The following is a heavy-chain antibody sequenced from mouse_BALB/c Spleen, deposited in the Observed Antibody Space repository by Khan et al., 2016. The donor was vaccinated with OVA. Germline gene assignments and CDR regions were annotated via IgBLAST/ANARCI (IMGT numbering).Heavy chain of an antibody. CDR3: ARDYWFTY. CDR1: GFTFSNYA. J-gene: IGHJ3*01. Sequence: EVKLVESGGGLVKPGGSLKFSCAASGFTFSNYAMSWVRQTPEKRLEWVASISSGGSTYYPDSVKGRFTISRDNARNIPYLQMSSLRSEDTAMYYCARDYWFTYWGQGTLVTVSA. CDR2: ISSGGST. V-gene: IGHV5-6-5*01.